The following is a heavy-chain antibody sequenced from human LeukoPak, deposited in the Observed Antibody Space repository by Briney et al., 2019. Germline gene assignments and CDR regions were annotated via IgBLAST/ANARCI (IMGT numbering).Heavy chain of an antibody. CDR1: GGSISSYY. D-gene: IGHD6-19*01. CDR2: IYYSGST. J-gene: IGHJ4*02. Sequence: SETLSLTCTVSGGSISSYYWGWIRQPPGKGLEWIGSIYYSGSTYYNPSLKSRVTISVDTSKNQFSLKLSSVTAADTAVYYCARDQRWLIDYWGQGTLVTVSS. CDR3: ARDQRWLIDY. V-gene: IGHV4-39*02.